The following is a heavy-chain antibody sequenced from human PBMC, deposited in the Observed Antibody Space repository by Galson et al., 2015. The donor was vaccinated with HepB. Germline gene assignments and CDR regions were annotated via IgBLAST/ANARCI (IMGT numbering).Heavy chain of an antibody. CDR1: GFTFSSYG. CDR3: AKGPWETIAAEPRAPYDYYGMDV. D-gene: IGHD6-13*01. Sequence: SLRLSCAASGFTFSSYGMHWVRQAPGKGLEWVAVISYDGSNKYYADSVKGRFTISRDNSKNTLYLQMNSLRAEDTAVYYCAKGPWETIAAEPRAPYDYYGMDVWGQGTTVTVSS. V-gene: IGHV3-30*18. CDR2: ISYDGSNK. J-gene: IGHJ6*02.